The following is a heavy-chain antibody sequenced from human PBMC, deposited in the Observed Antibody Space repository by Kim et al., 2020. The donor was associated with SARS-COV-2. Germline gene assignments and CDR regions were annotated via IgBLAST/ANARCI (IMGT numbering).Heavy chain of an antibody. CDR3: ARRGRAYYMDV. CDR1: GGSISSSSYY. J-gene: IGHJ6*03. Sequence: SETLSLTCTVSGGSISSSSYYWGWIRQPPGKGLEWIGSIYYSGSTYYNPSLKSRVTISVDTSKNQFSLKLSSVTAADTAVYYCARRGRAYYMDVWGKGTTVTVSS. V-gene: IGHV4-39*01. CDR2: IYYSGST.